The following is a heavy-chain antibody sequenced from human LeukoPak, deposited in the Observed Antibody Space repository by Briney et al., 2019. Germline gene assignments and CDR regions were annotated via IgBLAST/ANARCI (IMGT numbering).Heavy chain of an antibody. CDR1: GGSISSGGYY. CDR2: IYYSGST. CDR3: ARVGIAAAETFDY. J-gene: IGHJ4*02. Sequence: SETLSLTCTVSGGSISSGGYYWNWIRQHPGKGLEWIGYIYYSGSTNYNPSLKSRVTISVDTSKNQFSLKLSSVTAAGTAVYYCARVGIAAAETFDYWGQGTLVTVSS. V-gene: IGHV4-61*08. D-gene: IGHD6-13*01.